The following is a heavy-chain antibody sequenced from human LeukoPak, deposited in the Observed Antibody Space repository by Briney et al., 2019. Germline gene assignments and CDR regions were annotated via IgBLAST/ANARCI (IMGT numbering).Heavy chain of an antibody. CDR2: TSYDGSSK. Sequence: PGRSLRLSCAASGFTFSSYGMHWVRQAPGKGLEWVSVTSYDGSSKYYADSVKGRFTISRDNAKNSLYLQMNSLRAEDTAVYYCARDTDYGDLALDYWGQGTLVTVSS. CDR3: ARDTDYGDLALDY. V-gene: IGHV3-30*03. J-gene: IGHJ4*02. CDR1: GFTFSSYG. D-gene: IGHD4-17*01.